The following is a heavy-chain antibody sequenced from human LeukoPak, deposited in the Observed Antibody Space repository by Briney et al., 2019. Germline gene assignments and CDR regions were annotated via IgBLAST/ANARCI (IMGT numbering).Heavy chain of an antibody. CDR1: GFTFSSYA. CDR2: ISYDGSNK. J-gene: IGHJ4*02. CDR3: ARMRLGYNYGYVSYFDY. V-gene: IGHV3-30-3*01. D-gene: IGHD5-18*01. Sequence: GGSLRLSCAASGFTFSSYAMHWVRQAPGKGLEWVAVISYDGSNKYYADSVKGRFTISRDNSKNTLYLQMNSLRAEDTAVCYCARMRLGYNYGYVSYFDYWGQGTLVTVSS.